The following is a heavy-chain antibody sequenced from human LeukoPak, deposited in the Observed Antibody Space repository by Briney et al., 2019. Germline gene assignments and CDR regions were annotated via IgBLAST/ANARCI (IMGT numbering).Heavy chain of an antibody. J-gene: IGHJ4*02. Sequence: SETLSLTCAVPGASITRSNYYCGWVRQSPGKGLEWIGNIYSSGNTYYNPSLKSRVSMSVDTSKNQFSLKLSSVTAADTAVYYCARDNIVVVAATKAYYFDYWGQGTLVTVSS. D-gene: IGHD2-15*01. CDR1: GASITRSNYY. CDR3: ARDNIVVVAATKAYYFDY. V-gene: IGHV4-39*07. CDR2: IYSSGNT.